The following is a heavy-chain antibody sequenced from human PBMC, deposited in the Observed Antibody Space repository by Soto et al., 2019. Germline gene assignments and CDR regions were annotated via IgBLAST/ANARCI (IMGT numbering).Heavy chain of an antibody. J-gene: IGHJ3*02. D-gene: IGHD3-9*01. CDR2: ISAYNGNT. CDR1: GYTFTSYG. Sequence: QVQLVQSGAEVKKPGASVKVSCKASGYTFTSYGISWVRQAPGQGLEWMGWISAYNGNTNYAQKLQGRVTMTTDTSTSTAYMERRSLRSDDTAVYYCAARVSYYDILTGFDAFDIWGQGTMVTVSS. CDR3: AARVSYYDILTGFDAFDI. V-gene: IGHV1-18*01.